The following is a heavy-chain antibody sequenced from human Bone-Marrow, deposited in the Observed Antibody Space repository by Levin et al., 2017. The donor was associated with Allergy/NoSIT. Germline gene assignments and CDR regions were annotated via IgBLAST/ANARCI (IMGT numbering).Heavy chain of an antibody. CDR3: AKDPLDYGDYGLGINWFDP. CDR1: GFTFSSYG. J-gene: IGHJ5*02. Sequence: GGSLRLSCAASGFTFSSYGMHWVRQAPGKGLEWVAVISYDGSNKYYADSVKGRFTISRDNSKNTLYLQMNSLRAEDTAVYYCAKDPLDYGDYGLGINWFDPWGQGTLVTVSS. V-gene: IGHV3-30*18. CDR2: ISYDGSNK. D-gene: IGHD4-17*01.